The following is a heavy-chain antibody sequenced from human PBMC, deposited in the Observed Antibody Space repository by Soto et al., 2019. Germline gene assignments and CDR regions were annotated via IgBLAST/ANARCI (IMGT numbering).Heavy chain of an antibody. J-gene: IGHJ4*02. Sequence: EVQLVESGGGLVQPGGSLRLSCAVSGFSFSNFWMSWVRQAPGEGLEWVATIKEDGSQESYVDSVKGRFTISRDNPKNSLYLQMNSLRAEDTAVYYCARKHSGLDYWGQGTLVTVSS. V-gene: IGHV3-7*01. CDR3: ARKHSGLDY. CDR2: IKEDGSQE. D-gene: IGHD5-12*01. CDR1: GFSFSNFW.